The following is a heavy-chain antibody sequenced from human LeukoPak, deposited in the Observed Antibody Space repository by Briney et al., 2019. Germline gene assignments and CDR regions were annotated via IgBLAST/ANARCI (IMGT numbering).Heavy chain of an antibody. V-gene: IGHV1-69*04. CDR2: IIPIFGIA. CDR3: ARSVDIVSTTDNWFDP. J-gene: IGHJ5*02. Sequence: ASVTVSCKASGGTFSSYAISWVRQAPGQGLEWMGRIIPIFGIANYAQKFQGRVTITADKSTSTAYMELSSLRSEDTAVYYCARSVDIVSTTDNWFDPWGQGTLVTVSS. D-gene: IGHD5/OR15-5a*01. CDR1: GGTFSSYA.